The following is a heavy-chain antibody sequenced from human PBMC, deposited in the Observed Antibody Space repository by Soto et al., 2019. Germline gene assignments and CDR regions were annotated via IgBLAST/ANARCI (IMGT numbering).Heavy chain of an antibody. J-gene: IGHJ6*02. Sequence: GGSLRLSCAASGFTFSSYGMHWVRQAPGKGLEWVAVISYDGSNKYYADSVKGRFTISRDNSKNTLYLQMNSLRAEDTAVYYCAKDRNDYGDYFGTYYYYYGMDVWGQGTTVTVSS. CDR3: AKDRNDYGDYFGTYYYYYGMDV. V-gene: IGHV3-30*18. D-gene: IGHD4-17*01. CDR1: GFTFSSYG. CDR2: ISYDGSNK.